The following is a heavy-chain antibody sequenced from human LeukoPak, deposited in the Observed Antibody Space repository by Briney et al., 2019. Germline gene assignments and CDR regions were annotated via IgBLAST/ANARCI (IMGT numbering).Heavy chain of an antibody. J-gene: IGHJ6*03. Sequence: SETLSLTCTVSGESINPYYWNWIRQPAGKGLEWIGHIYKSGSTNYNPSLKSRVTMSLDTSKNQFSLKLRSVTAADTAVYFCARSFSDYMDVWGKGTTVTVSS. CDR2: IYKSGST. D-gene: IGHD2/OR15-2a*01. CDR3: ARSFSDYMDV. CDR1: GESINPYY. V-gene: IGHV4-4*07.